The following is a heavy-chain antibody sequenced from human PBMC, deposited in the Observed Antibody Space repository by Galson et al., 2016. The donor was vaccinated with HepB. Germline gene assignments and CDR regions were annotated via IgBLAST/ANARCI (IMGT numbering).Heavy chain of an antibody. CDR2: IYHSGST. V-gene: IGHV4-30-2*01. J-gene: IGHJ3*02. CDR1: GGSISSGGYS. Sequence: TLSLTCAVSGGSISSGGYSWSWIRQPPGKGLEWIGYIYHSGSTYYNPSLKSRVTILVDTSKNQFSLKLSSVTAADTAVYYCARPDVLRFLEWLSENPGENAFDIWGQGTMVTVSS. D-gene: IGHD3-3*01. CDR3: ARPDVLRFLEWLSENPGENAFDI.